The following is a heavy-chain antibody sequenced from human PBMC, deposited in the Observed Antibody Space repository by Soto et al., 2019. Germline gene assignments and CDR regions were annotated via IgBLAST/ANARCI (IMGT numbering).Heavy chain of an antibody. J-gene: IGHJ6*02. CDR3: AKDLPQEPIPMARGVIVYSPWYFGMDV. V-gene: IGHV1-69*13. Sequence: GASVKVSCKASGGTFSSYAISWVRQAPGQGLEWMGGIIPIFGTANYAQKFQGRVTITADESTSTAYMELSSLRADDTAVYYCAKDLPQEPIPMARGVIVYSPWYFGMDVWGQGTTVTVSS. CDR2: IIPIFGTA. CDR1: GGTFSSYA. D-gene: IGHD3-10*01.